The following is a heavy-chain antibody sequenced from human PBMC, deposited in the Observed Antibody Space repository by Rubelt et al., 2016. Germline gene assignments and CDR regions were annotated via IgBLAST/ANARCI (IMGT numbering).Heavy chain of an antibody. J-gene: IGHJ4*02. CDR2: INAGNGNT. D-gene: IGHD1-26*01. V-gene: IGHV1-3*01. CDR3: ARDSYSGSYYGY. CDR1: GYTFTSYA. Sequence: QVQLVQSGAEVKKPGASVKVSCKASGYTFTSYAMHWVRQAPGQSLEWIGWINAGNGNTKYSQKFQGRVTITRDTSASTDYMGLSSLGSEDTAVYYCARDSYSGSYYGYWGQGTLVTVSS.